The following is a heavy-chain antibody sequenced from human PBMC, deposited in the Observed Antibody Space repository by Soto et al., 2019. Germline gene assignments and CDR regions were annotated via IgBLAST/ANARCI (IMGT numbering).Heavy chain of an antibody. Sequence: LSLTCTVSGDSISTGGSPWSWIRQTPGKGLNRLGSRLRNGGSSYNASLKGRLSISRYYSKNEFCLSLVSVTAADTAVYSCASLGVNFWSCYYSGHDMGGWGQGSTVTVSS. J-gene: IGHJ6*01. CDR1: GDSISTGGSP. V-gene: IGHV4-30-2*01. CDR2: RLRNGGS. CDR3: ASLGVNFWSCYYSGHDMGG. D-gene: IGHD3-3*01.